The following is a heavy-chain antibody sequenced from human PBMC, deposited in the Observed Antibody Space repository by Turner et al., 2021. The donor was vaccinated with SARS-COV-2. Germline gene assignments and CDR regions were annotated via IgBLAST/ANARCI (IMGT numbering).Heavy chain of an antibody. Sequence: QLQLQASGPGLVKPSATLSLTCPVSGCSISSSSYYWGWIRQPPGKGLEWIGSIDYRGGTDYNPSLKSRVNISVDTSKNQFSLKRRSVTAADTAVYYCARLPVGYYGSGSYYHYGMDVWGQGTTVTVSS. D-gene: IGHD3-10*01. V-gene: IGHV4-39*01. CDR3: ARLPVGYYGSGSYYHYGMDV. CDR2: IDYRGGT. CDR1: GCSISSSSYY. J-gene: IGHJ6*02.